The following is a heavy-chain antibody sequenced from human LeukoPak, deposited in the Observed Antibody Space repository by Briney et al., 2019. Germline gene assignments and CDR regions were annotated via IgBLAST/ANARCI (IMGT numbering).Heavy chain of an antibody. V-gene: IGHV4-38-2*02. CDR3: ARGVLLSRQGDAFDI. J-gene: IGHJ3*02. Sequence: SETLSLTCTVSNYSISSGYYWGWIRQPPGKGLEWIGSIYHSGSTYYNPSLKSRVTISVDTSKNQFSLKLSSVTAADTAVYYCARGVLLSRQGDAFDIWGQGTVVTVSS. D-gene: IGHD3-10*01. CDR1: NYSISSGYY. CDR2: IYHSGST.